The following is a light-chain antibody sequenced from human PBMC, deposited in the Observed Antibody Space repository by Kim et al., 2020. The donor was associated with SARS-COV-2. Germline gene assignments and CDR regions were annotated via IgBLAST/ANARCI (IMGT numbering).Light chain of an antibody. J-gene: IGLJ3*02. CDR1: NFNIGSNY. Sequence: QSVLTQPPSASGTPGQRVTISCSGSNFNIGSNYVYWYQQLPGTAPKLLIYRNSQRPSGVPDRFSGSKSGTSASLAISGLRSEDEADYYCAAWDDSLSGWVFGGGTQLTVL. V-gene: IGLV1-47*01. CDR3: AAWDDSLSGWV. CDR2: RNS.